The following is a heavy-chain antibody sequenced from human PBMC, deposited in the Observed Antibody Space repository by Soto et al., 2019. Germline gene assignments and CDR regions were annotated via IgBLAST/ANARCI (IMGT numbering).Heavy chain of an antibody. Sequence: QVQLVQSGAEVKKPGSSVKVSCKASGGTFSSYTISWVRQAPGQGLEWMGRIIPILGIPNYAPKFPGRVTITADKSTSTTYMELSSLRSEATAVYYCARDRPKEGSYPTGWGQGTLVTVSS. D-gene: IGHD3-16*02. CDR3: ARDRPKEGSYPTG. V-gene: IGHV1-69*08. J-gene: IGHJ4*02. CDR2: IIPILGIP. CDR1: GGTFSSYT.